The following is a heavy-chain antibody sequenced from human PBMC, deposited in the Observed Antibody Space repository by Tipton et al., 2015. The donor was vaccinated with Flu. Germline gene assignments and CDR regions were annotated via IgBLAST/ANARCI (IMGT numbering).Heavy chain of an antibody. V-gene: IGHV3-53*05. D-gene: IGHD1-26*01. CDR2: IYGGGNA. J-gene: IGHJ4*02. Sequence: SLRLSCAASGFSVSRNYMTWVRQAPGKGLEWVSVIYGGGNAYHADSVKGRFTISRDNSKNTLYLQMNSLRAEDTAVYYCAKGSWGGATRLFDYWGQGTLVTVSS. CDR3: AKGSWGGATRLFDY. CDR1: GFSVSRNY.